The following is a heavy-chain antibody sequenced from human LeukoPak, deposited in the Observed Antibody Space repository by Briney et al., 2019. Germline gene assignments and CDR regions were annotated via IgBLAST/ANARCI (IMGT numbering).Heavy chain of an antibody. D-gene: IGHD3-10*01. CDR1: GGSISSGSYY. CDR3: AREIAGGFDY. J-gene: IGHJ4*02. Sequence: SETLSLTCTVSGGSISSGSYYWSWIRQPAGKGLEWIGRIHTSGSTNYNPSLKSRVTISVDTSKNQFSLKLSSVTAADTAVYYCAREIAGGFDYWGQGTLVTVSS. V-gene: IGHV4-61*02. CDR2: IHTSGST.